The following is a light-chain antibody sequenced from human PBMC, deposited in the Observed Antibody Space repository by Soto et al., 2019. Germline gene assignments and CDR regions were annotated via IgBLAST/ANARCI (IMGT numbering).Light chain of an antibody. V-gene: IGLV1-47*01. CDR3: AAWDDSLSRVV. Sequence: QSVLTQPPSASGTPGQRVTISCSGSSSNIGSNYVYWYQQLPGTAPKLLIYRNNQRPSGVPDRFSGSKSGTSASLAISGRRSEDEADYYCAAWDDSLSRVVFGGGTKVTVL. CDR2: RNN. J-gene: IGLJ2*01. CDR1: SSNIGSNY.